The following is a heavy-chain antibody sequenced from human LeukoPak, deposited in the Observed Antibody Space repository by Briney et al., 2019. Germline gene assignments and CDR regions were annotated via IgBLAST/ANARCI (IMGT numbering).Heavy chain of an antibody. CDR1: GYTFTSYD. CDR2: MNPNSGNT. J-gene: IGHJ6*03. CDR3: ARGPTYYDFWSGYYNYYYMDV. Sequence: GASVKVSCKASGYTFTSYDNNWVRQATGQGLEWMGLMNPNSGNTDYAQKFQGRVTITRNTSISTAYMELNSLRSEDTAVYYCARGPTYYDFWSGYYNYYYMDVWGKGTTVTVSS. D-gene: IGHD3-3*01. V-gene: IGHV1-8*03.